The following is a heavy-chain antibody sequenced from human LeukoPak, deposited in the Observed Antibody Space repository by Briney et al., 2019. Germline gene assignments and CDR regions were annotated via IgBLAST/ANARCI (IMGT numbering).Heavy chain of an antibody. D-gene: IGHD2-15*01. CDR2: IYTSGST. Sequence: PSETLSLTCAVYGGSFSGYYWSWIRQPAGKGLEWIGRIYTSGSTNYNPSLKSRVTISVDTSKNQFSLKLSSVTAADTAVYYCARGLEVDYYYYYMDVWGKGTTVTISS. CDR1: GGSFSGYY. V-gene: IGHV4-59*10. J-gene: IGHJ6*03. CDR3: ARGLEVDYYYYYMDV.